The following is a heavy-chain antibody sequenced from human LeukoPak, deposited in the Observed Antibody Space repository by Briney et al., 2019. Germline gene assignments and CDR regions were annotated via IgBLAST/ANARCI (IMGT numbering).Heavy chain of an antibody. CDR1: GGSFSGYY. Sequence: KSSETLSLTCAVYGGSFSGYYWSWIRQPPGKGLEWIGEINHSGSTNYNPSLKSRVTISVDTSKNQFSLKLSSVTAADTAVYYCARASTSLTSYGMDVWGQGTTVTVSS. V-gene: IGHV4-34*01. CDR2: INHSGST. J-gene: IGHJ6*02. CDR3: ARASTSLTSYGMDV. D-gene: IGHD2-2*01.